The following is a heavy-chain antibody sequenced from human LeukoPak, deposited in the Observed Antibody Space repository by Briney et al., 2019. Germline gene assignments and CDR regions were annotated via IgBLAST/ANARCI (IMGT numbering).Heavy chain of an antibody. Sequence: GGSLRLSCAASGFTFSSYWMSWVRQAPGKGLEWVANIKQDGSEKYYVDSVKGRFTISRDNAKNSLYLQMNSLRAEDTPVYYCARVLGYSSSLFDYWGQGTLVTVSS. CDR1: GFTFSSYW. D-gene: IGHD6-6*01. CDR2: IKQDGSEK. V-gene: IGHV3-7*01. J-gene: IGHJ4*02. CDR3: ARVLGYSSSLFDY.